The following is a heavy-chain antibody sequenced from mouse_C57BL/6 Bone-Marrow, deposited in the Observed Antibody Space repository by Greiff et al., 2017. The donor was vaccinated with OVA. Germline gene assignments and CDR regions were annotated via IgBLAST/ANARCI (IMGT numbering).Heavy chain of an antibody. Sequence: EVKVVESGGGLVQPGGSLKLSCAASGFTFSDYYMYWVRQTPEKRLEWVAYISNGGGSTYYPDTVKGRFTISRDNAKNTLYLQMSRLKSEDTAMYYCARHRRYYFDYWGQGTTLTVSS. V-gene: IGHV5-12*01. CDR2: ISNGGGST. J-gene: IGHJ2*01. CDR1: GFTFSDYY. CDR3: ARHRRYYFDY.